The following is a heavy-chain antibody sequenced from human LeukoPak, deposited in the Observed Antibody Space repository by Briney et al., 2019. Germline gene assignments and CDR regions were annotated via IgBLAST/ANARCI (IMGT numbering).Heavy chain of an antibody. V-gene: IGHV3-74*01. CDR3: ARDAFAT. CDR1: GFTFSSYC. Sequence: GGSLRLFCAASGFTFSSYCKHWVPEAPGRGLVWVSRIYSDGSSTSYADSVKGRFTISRDNAKNSLSMQLNSLRAEDTAVYYCARDAFATWGEGTLVTVHS. J-gene: IGHJ3*02. CDR2: IYSDGSST.